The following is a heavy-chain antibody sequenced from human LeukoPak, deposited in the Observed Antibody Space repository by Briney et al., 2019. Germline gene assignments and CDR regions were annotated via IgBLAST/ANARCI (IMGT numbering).Heavy chain of an antibody. CDR2: IYYSGST. V-gene: IGHV4-59*01. Sequence: SETLSLTCTVSGGSISSYYWSWIRQPPGKGLEWIGYIYYSGSTNYNPSLKSRVTISVDTSKNQFSLKLSSVTAADTAVYYCARETIWGYYFDYWGQGTLVTVSS. J-gene: IGHJ4*02. D-gene: IGHD3-16*01. CDR3: ARETIWGYYFDY. CDR1: GGSISSYY.